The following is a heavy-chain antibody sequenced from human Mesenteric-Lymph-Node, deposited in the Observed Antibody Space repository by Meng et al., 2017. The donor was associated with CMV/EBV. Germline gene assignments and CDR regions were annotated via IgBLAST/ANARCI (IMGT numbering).Heavy chain of an antibody. J-gene: IGHJ2*01. V-gene: IGHV3-23*01. CDR1: GFNFSSYA. CDR2: ISGSGGST. Sequence: LRLSCAASGFNFSSYAMNWVRQAPGKGLEWVSAISGSGGSTHYADSVKGRFTTSRDNSKNTQYLQMNSLRAEDMAVYYCAREDWYFDLWGRGTLVTVSS. CDR3: AREDWYFDL.